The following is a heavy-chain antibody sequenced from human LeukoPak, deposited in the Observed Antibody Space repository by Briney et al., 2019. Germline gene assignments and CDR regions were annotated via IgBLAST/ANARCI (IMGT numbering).Heavy chain of an antibody. CDR1: GGSISSYY. D-gene: IGHD6-19*01. CDR3: ARRKGYSSVDY. J-gene: IGHJ4*02. V-gene: IGHV4-59*01. Sequence: SETLSLTCTVSGGSISSYYWSWIRQPPGKGLEWIGYIYYSGSTNYNPSLKSRVTISVDTSKNQFSLKLSSVTAADTAVYYCARRKGYSSVDYWGQGTLVTVSS. CDR2: IYYSGST.